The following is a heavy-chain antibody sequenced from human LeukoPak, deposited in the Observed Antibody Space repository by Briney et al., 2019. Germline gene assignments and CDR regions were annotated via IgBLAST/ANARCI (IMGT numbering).Heavy chain of an antibody. D-gene: IGHD3-22*01. CDR1: GFTVSSNY. CDR3: AGEMYYYDSSGYYAP. J-gene: IGHJ5*02. Sequence: GGSLRLSCAASGFTVSSNYMSWVRQAAGKGLEWVSVIYSGGSTYYADSVKGRFTISRDNSKNTLYLQMNSLRAEDTAVYYCAGEMYYYDSSGYYAPWGQGTLVTVSS. CDR2: IYSGGST. V-gene: IGHV3-53*01.